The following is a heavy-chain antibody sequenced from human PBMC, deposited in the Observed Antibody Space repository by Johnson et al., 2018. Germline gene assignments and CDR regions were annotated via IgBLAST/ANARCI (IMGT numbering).Heavy chain of an antibody. CDR3: ARGRIAAAGMAQYFQH. J-gene: IGHJ1*01. D-gene: IGHD6-13*01. Sequence: VQLVESGGGLVQPGGSLRLACAASGFTFSNYWMIWVRQAPGKGLEWVASIHQDGSDKYYVDSVKGRFTISRDNFKNTLWLQMDSLRAEDTAMYYCARGRIAAAGMAQYFQHWGQSTLVTVSS. CDR2: IHQDGSDK. V-gene: IGHV3-7*01. CDR1: GFTFSNYW.